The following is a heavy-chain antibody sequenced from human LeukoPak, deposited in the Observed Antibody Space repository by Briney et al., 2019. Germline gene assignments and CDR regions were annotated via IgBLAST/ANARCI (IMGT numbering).Heavy chain of an antibody. CDR1: GFTFSSYS. CDR2: ISSSSSYI. V-gene: IGHV3-21*01. CDR3: ARDPTVVTDDYNWFDP. J-gene: IGHJ5*02. Sequence: GGSLRLSCAASGFTFSSYSMNWVRQAPGKGLEWVSSISSSSSYIYYADSVKGRFTISRDNAKNSLYLQMNSLRAEDTAVYYCARDPTVVTDDYNWFDPWGQGTLVTVSS. D-gene: IGHD4-23*01.